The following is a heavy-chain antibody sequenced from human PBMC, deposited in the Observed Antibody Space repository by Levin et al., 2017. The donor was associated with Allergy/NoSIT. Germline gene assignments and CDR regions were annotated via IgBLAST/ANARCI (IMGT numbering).Heavy chain of an antibody. J-gene: IGHJ4*02. Sequence: QPGGSLRLSCAASGFTFSTYAMHWVRQAPGKGLEWVAVITFDGYNKYYADSVKGRFTISRDDSKNTVYLQMNSLRAEDTAVYYCARDLRLVVITPDSWGQGTLVTVSS. V-gene: IGHV3-30-3*01. CDR3: ARDLRLVVITPDS. CDR1: GFTFSTYA. D-gene: IGHD3-22*01. CDR2: ITFDGYNK.